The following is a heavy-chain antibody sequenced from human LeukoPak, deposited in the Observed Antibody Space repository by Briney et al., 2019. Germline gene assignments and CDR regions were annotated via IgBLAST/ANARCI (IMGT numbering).Heavy chain of an antibody. CDR3: ARGGYYDSSGYRPFDY. D-gene: IGHD3-22*01. CDR1: GGSISSYY. V-gene: IGHV4-59*01. CDR2: IYYSGST. Sequence: SETLSLTCTVSGGSISSYYWSWIRQPPGKGLERIRYIYYSGSTNYNPSLKSRVTISVDTSKDQFSLKLSSVTAADTAVYYCARGGYYDSSGYRPFDYWGQGTLVTVSS. J-gene: IGHJ4*02.